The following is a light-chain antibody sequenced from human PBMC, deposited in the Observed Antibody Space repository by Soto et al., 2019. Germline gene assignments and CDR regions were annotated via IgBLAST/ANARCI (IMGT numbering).Light chain of an antibody. Sequence: EIVLTQSPGTLSLSPGERATLSCRASQSVNNHLAWYQQKPGQAPRLLIYDASNRATGTPARFSGSGSGTDFTLTIRSLEPEDLAVYYCQQRDNWPPKVTFGGGTKVDIK. CDR1: QSVNNH. V-gene: IGKV3-11*01. CDR2: DAS. CDR3: QQRDNWPPKVT. J-gene: IGKJ4*01.